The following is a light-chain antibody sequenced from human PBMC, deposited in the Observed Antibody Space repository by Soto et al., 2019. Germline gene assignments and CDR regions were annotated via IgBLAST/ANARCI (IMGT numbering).Light chain of an antibody. CDR1: SSDVAAYDY. Sequence: QSALTQPRSVSGSPGQSVTIYCTGTSSDVAAYDYVTWYQQHPGKAPKLMIYDVTKRPSGVPDRFSGSRSGNTASLTISGLQAEDEADYYCCSYAGSYSFYVFGSGTKLTVL. CDR3: CSYAGSYSFYV. J-gene: IGLJ1*01. V-gene: IGLV2-11*01. CDR2: DVT.